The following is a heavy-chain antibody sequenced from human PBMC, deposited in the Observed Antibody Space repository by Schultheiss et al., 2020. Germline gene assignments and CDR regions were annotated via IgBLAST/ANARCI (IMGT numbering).Heavy chain of an antibody. CDR3: ARPRDYGDYYYYGMDV. V-gene: IGHV3-7*01. D-gene: IGHD4-17*01. Sequence: GGSLRLSCAASGFTVSSNYMSWVRQAPGKGLEWVANIKQDGSEKYYVDSVKGRFTISRDNSKNTLYLQMNSLRAEDTAVYYCARPRDYGDYYYYGMDVWGQGTTVNVYS. J-gene: IGHJ6*02. CDR2: IKQDGSEK. CDR1: GFTVSSNY.